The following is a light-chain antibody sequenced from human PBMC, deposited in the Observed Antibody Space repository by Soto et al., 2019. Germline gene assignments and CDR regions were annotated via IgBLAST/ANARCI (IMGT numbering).Light chain of an antibody. V-gene: IGLV1-40*01. CDR3: QSYDSSLSGSNVV. CDR2: GNS. CDR1: SPNIGAGYD. J-gene: IGLJ2*01. Sequence: QSVLTQPPSVSGAPGQRVTISCTGSSPNIGAGYDVHWYQQLPGTAPKLLIYGNSNRPAGVPDRFSGSKSGTSASLAITGLQAEDEADYYCQSYDSSLSGSNVVFGGGTQLTVL.